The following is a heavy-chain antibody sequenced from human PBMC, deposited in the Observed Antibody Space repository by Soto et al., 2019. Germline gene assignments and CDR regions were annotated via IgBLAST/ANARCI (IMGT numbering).Heavy chain of an antibody. J-gene: IGHJ6*02. CDR2: IYYSGST. D-gene: IGHD6-6*01. Sequence: SETLSLTCTVSGGSISSSSYYWGWIRQPPGKGLEWIGSIYYSGSTYYNPSLKSRVTISVDTSKNQFSLKLSSVTAADTAVYYCASGVAALYYYYGMDVWGQGNTVTVSS. CDR1: GGSISSSSYY. V-gene: IGHV4-39*01. CDR3: ASGVAALYYYYGMDV.